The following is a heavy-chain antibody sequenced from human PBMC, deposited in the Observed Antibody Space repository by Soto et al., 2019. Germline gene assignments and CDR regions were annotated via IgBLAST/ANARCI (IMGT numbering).Heavy chain of an antibody. J-gene: IGHJ6*02. Sequence: GESLHISCKGSVYSFTSYWIGWVRQMPGKGLEWMGIIYPGDSYTRYSPSFQGQVTISADKSISTAYLQWSSLKASDTAMYYCARIGDLPSYYWCGTDVYCQGKTGTV. CDR1: VYSFTSYW. CDR3: ARIGDLPSYYWCGTDV. CDR2: IYPGDSYT. V-gene: IGHV5-51*01. D-gene: IGHD3-10*01.